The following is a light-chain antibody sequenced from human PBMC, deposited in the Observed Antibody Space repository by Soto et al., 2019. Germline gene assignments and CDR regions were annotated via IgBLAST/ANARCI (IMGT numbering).Light chain of an antibody. CDR2: GAS. CDR3: QQYGSSPQT. J-gene: IGKJ4*01. CDR1: QSVSSSY. V-gene: IGKV3-20*01. Sequence: EIVLTQCPGTLSLSPGERATLSCRASQSVSSSYLAWYQQKPGQAPRLLIYGASSRATGIPDRFSGSGSGTDFTLTISRLEPEDFAVYYCQQYGSSPQTFGGGPRWIS.